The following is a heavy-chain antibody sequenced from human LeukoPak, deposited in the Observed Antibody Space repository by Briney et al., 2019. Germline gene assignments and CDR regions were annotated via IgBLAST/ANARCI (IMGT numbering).Heavy chain of an antibody. CDR1: GGSFNDYY. V-gene: IGHV4-34*01. J-gene: IGHJ5*02. CDR2: TSHSGSS. CDR3: AGIRRSYGDFVLPLDP. D-gene: IGHD2-21*02. Sequence: PSETLSLTCAVYGGSFNDYYWAWIRQPPGQGLEWLGETSHSGSSTYNASLKSRVVISVDTSKSHFSLSLIPVTAADTAVYYCAGIRRSYGDFVLPLDPWGQGTLVTVSS.